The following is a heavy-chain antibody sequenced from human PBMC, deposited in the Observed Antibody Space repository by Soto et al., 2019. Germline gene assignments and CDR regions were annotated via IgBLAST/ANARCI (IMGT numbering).Heavy chain of an antibody. CDR1: GFSLSTRDVG. CDR2: VYWDDSK. D-gene: IGHD2-2*01. CDR3: AHCRGGVASF. Sequence: QITLNESGPTLVKPTQTLTLTCTFSGFSLSTRDVGVGWIRQPPGEALEWLGVVYWDDSKTYSPSLESRLTITKGTSKNRVVLRMTKMDPGDTATDYCAHCRGGVASFWGQGTLVTVSS. J-gene: IGHJ4*02. V-gene: IGHV2-5*02.